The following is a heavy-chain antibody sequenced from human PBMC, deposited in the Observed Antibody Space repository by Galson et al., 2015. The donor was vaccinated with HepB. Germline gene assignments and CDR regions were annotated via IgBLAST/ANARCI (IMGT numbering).Heavy chain of an antibody. Sequence: ETLSLTCTVSGDSTSSNSYYWGWIRQPPGKGLEWIGSLYYSGSSYYNPSLKSRVTISKDTSKNHFSLKLTSVTAADTAVYNCARAPDYWGQGTLVTVSS. V-gene: IGHV4-39*02. J-gene: IGHJ4*02. CDR1: GDSTSSNSYY. CDR2: LYYSGSS. CDR3: ARAPDY.